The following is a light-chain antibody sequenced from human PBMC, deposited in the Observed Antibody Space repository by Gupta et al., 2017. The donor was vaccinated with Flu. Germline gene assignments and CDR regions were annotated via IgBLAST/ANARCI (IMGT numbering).Light chain of an antibody. Sequence: RATLFVSPGESATVSCRASQSVSRHVAWYQKAPGQAPRLLIIGAGTRATGVPDRFSGSGSGTEFTLTISSLQSEDFAVYFCLQYNNWPPTFGHGTKVDIK. CDR1: QSVSRH. CDR2: GAG. J-gene: IGKJ3*01. V-gene: IGKV3-15*01. CDR3: LQYNNWPPT.